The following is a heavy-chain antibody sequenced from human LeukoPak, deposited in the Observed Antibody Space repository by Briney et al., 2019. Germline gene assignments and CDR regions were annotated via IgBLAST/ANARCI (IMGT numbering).Heavy chain of an antibody. CDR2: INHSGST. V-gene: IGHV4-34*01. CDR1: GWSFSGYY. CDR3: ARQPDIVVVVAATGAFDI. Sequence: SETLSLTCAVYGWSFSGYYWSWIRQPPGKGLEWIGEINHSGSTNYNPSLKSRVTISVDTSKNQFSLKLSSVTAADTAVYYCARQPDIVVVVAATGAFDIWGQGTMVTVSS. J-gene: IGHJ3*02. D-gene: IGHD2-15*01.